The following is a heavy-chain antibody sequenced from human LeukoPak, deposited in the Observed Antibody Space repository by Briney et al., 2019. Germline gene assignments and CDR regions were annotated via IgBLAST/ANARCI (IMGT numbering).Heavy chain of an antibody. V-gene: IGHV1-18*01. D-gene: IGHD2-2*01. J-gene: IGHJ5*02. CDR2: ISAYNGNT. CDR3: AREPDIVVVPAAIHNWFDP. CDR1: GYTFTSYG. Sequence: ASVKVSCKASGYTFTSYGISWVRQAPGQGLEWMGWISAYNGNTNYAQKLQGRVTMTTDTSTSTAYMELRSLRSDDTAVYYCAREPDIVVVPAAIHNWFDPWGQGTLVTVSP.